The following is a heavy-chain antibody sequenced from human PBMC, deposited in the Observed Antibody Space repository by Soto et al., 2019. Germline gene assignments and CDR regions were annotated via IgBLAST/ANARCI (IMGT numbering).Heavy chain of an antibody. CDR2: IDPDGTTT. CDR3: TRGLRPSSAGTGAY. CDR1: GFDFSYYW. V-gene: IGHV3-74*01. D-gene: IGHD1-1*01. J-gene: IGHJ1*01. Sequence: HPGGSLRLSCVTSGFDFSYYWIHWIRQAPGKGLVWVSRIDPDGTTTNYADSVKGRFTVSRDNAKDTAYLQMDSLTADDTALYYCTRGLRPSSAGTGAYWGPGTLVTGSS.